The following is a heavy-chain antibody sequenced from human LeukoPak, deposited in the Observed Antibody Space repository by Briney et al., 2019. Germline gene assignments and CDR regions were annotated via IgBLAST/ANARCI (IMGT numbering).Heavy chain of an antibody. J-gene: IGHJ4*02. V-gene: IGHV4-59*01. CDR3: ARDPSWTAGYFDY. D-gene: IGHD2-2*01. CDR1: GGSISNYY. Sequence: PSETLSLTCTVSGGSISNYYWSWIRQPPGKGLEWIGYIYDSGSTNYNPSLKSRVTISVDTSKNQFSLKLSSVTAADTAVYYCARDPSWTAGYFDYWGQGTLVTVSS. CDR2: IYDSGST.